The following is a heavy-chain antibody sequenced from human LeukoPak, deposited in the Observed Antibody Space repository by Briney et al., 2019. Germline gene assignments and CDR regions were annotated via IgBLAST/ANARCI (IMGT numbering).Heavy chain of an antibody. D-gene: IGHD6-13*01. Sequence: SETLSLTCTVSGGSISSYSWSWIRHPPGKGLKWIGYICYSGSTNYNPSLKSRVTISVDTSKNQFSLKLSSVTAADTAVYYCARTTEAHSWRTRYYDYYMDVWGKGTTVTVSS. CDR2: ICYSGST. V-gene: IGHV4-59*01. CDR3: ARTTEAHSWRTRYYDYYMDV. CDR1: GGSISSYS. J-gene: IGHJ6*03.